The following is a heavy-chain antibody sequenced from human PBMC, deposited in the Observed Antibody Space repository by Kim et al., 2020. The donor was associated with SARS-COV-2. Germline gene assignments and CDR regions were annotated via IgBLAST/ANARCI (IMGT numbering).Heavy chain of an antibody. V-gene: IGHV3-48*03. CDR1: GFIFSSYE. CDR3: VRSDKVGPTRIHFDY. J-gene: IGHJ4*02. D-gene: IGHD1-26*01. CDR2: ISSSGTTI. Sequence: GGSLRLSCAASGFIFSSYEMNWVRQAPGKGLEWVSYISSSGTTIYHADSVKGRFAIFRDIAKNSLYLQMNSLRAEDTAVYYCVRSDKVGPTRIHFDYWGQGTLVTVSS.